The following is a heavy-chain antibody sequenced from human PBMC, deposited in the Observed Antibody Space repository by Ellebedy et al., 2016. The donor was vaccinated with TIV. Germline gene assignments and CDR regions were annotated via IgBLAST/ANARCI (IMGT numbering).Heavy chain of an antibody. Sequence: GESLKISXAASGFTFSSYGMHWVRQAPGKGLEWVAVIWYDGSNKYYADSVKGRFTISRDNSKNTLYLQMNSLRAEDTAVYYCARDLTQWLPWGGGMDVWGQGTTVTVSS. CDR2: IWYDGSNK. J-gene: IGHJ6*02. V-gene: IGHV3-33*01. CDR1: GFTFSSYG. CDR3: ARDLTQWLPWGGGMDV. D-gene: IGHD6-19*01.